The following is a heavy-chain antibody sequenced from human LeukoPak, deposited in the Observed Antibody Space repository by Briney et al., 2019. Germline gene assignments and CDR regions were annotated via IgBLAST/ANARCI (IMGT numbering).Heavy chain of an antibody. CDR1: GFTFNTYP. D-gene: IGHD2-21*02. J-gene: IGHJ5*02. CDR3: AKDVCGGDCYGWFDP. V-gene: IGHV3-30-3*01. Sequence: GGSLRLSCAASGFTFNTYPMHWVRQAPGMGLEWVAVISNDGYDKYNADSVKGRFTISRDNSKNTLYLQMNSLRAEDTAVYYCAKDVCGGDCYGWFDPWGQGTLVTVSS. CDR2: ISNDGYDK.